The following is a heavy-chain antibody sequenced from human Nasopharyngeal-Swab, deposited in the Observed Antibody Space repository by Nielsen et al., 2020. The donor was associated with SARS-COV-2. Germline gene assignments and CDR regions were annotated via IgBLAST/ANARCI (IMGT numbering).Heavy chain of an antibody. CDR3: ARQAHGDGYNF. J-gene: IGHJ4*02. Sequence: KVSCKGSGYSFTSYCIGWVRQMPGKGLEWMGIIYPGDSDTRYSPSFQGQVTISADKSISTAYLQWSSLKASDTAMYYRARQAHGDGYNFWGQGTLVTVSS. D-gene: IGHD5-24*01. CDR2: IYPGDSDT. CDR1: GYSFTSYC. V-gene: IGHV5-51*01.